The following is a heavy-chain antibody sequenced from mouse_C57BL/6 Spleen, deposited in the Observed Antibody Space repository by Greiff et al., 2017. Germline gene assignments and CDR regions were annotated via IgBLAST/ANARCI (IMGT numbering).Heavy chain of an antibody. J-gene: IGHJ2*01. CDR3: ARSDYYGSSYAY. CDR2: IYPGSGSS. V-gene: IGHV1-55*01. Sequence: VQLQQPGAELVKPGASVKMSCTASGYTFTSYWITWVKQRPGQGLEWIGDIYPGSGSSNYNEKFKSKATLTVDTSSSTAYMPLSRLTAEDTAVYYCARSDYYGSSYAYWGQGTTLTVSS. CDR1: GYTFTSYW. D-gene: IGHD1-1*01.